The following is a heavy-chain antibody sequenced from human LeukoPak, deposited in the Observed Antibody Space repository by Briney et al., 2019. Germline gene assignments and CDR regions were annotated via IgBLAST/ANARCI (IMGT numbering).Heavy chain of an antibody. CDR3: ARRQQTGGDNGLHNWFDP. D-gene: IGHD2-21*01. CDR2: IYYSGNT. V-gene: IGHV4-59*08. J-gene: IGHJ5*02. Sequence: SETLSLTCTDSDGSSSSSSWNWIRQPPEKGLEWIGYIYYSGNTKYNPSLESRVTISVDTSKNQISLRLRSVTAADTAIYYCARRQQTGGDNGLHNWFDPWGQGTLVTVSS. CDR1: DGSSSSSS.